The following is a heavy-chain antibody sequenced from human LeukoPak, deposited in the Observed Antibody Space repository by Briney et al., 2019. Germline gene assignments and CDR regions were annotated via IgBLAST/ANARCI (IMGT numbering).Heavy chain of an antibody. CDR3: AKDRAVVPSWYFDL. CDR2: ISGSGGST. Sequence: GGSLRLSCVGSEFTFSNYAMSWVRQAPGNKLEWVSAISGSGGSTYYADSVKGRFTISRDNSENTLYLQMNSLRAEDTAVYYCAKDRAVVPSWYFDLWGRGTLVTVSS. CDR1: EFTFSNYA. J-gene: IGHJ2*01. D-gene: IGHD4-23*01. V-gene: IGHV3-23*01.